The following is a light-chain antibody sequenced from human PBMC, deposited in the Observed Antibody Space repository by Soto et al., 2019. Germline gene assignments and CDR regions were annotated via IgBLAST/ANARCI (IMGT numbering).Light chain of an antibody. J-gene: IGKJ5*01. CDR2: DAS. CDR3: QQRSNWPTIT. Sequence: EIVLTQSPATLSFSPGERATLSSRASQIFGSYLAWYQQKPGQAPRPLIYDASNRATGIPARFSGSGSGTDFTLTISSLEPEDFAVYYCQQRSNWPTITFGQGTRLEIK. V-gene: IGKV3-11*01. CDR1: QIFGSY.